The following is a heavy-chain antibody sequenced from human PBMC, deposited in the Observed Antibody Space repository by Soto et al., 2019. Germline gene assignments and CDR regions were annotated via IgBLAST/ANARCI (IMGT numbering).Heavy chain of an antibody. Sequence: SETLSLTCAVYGGSFSGYYWSWIRQPPGKGLEWIGEINHSGSTNYNPSLKSRVTISVDTSKNQFSLKLSSVTAADTAVYYCARYNWNLNWFDPWGQGTLVTVSS. D-gene: IGHD1-20*01. CDR2: INHSGST. J-gene: IGHJ5*02. CDR1: GGSFSGYY. V-gene: IGHV4-34*01. CDR3: ARYNWNLNWFDP.